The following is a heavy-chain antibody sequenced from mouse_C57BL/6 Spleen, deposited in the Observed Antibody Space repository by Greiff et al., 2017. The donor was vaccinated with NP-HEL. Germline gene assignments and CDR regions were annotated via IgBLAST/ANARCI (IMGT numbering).Heavy chain of an antibody. V-gene: IGHV14-4*01. Sequence: EVQLQQSGAELVRPGASVKLSCTASGFNIKDDYMHWVKQRPEQGLEWIGWIDPENGDTEYASKFQGKATITADKSSNTAYLQLSSLTSEDTAVYYCTIHYYGSSYWYFDVWGTGTTVTVSS. CDR2: IDPENGDT. D-gene: IGHD1-1*01. CDR3: TIHYYGSSYWYFDV. J-gene: IGHJ1*03. CDR1: GFNIKDDY.